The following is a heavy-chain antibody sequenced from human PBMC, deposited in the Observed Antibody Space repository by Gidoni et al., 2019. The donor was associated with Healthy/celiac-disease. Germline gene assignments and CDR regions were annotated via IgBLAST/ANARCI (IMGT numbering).Heavy chain of an antibody. CDR1: GFTVRRYA. CDR3: AKDLMLHYYDSSGTFY. Sequence: EVQLLESVGGLVEPGGSLRLSGAAAGFTVRRYAMSWVRQAPGKGLEGVSAISGSGGSTYYADSVKGLFTISRDNSKNTLYLQMNSLRAEDTAVYYCAKDLMLHYYDSSGTFYWGQGTLVTVSS. CDR2: ISGSGGST. D-gene: IGHD3-22*01. V-gene: IGHV3-23*01. J-gene: IGHJ4*02.